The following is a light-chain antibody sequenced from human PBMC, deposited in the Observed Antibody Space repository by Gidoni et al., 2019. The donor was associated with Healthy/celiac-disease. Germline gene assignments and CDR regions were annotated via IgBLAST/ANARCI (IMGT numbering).Light chain of an antibody. CDR1: QGISSY. CDR2: AAS. V-gene: IGKV1-8*01. Sequence: AIRMTQYPSSFSASTGDRVTITCRASQGISSYLAWYQQKPGKAPKLLLYAASTLQSGVPSRFSGSGSGTDFTLTISCLQSEDFATYYCQQYYRYPYTFGQGTKLEIK. J-gene: IGKJ2*01. CDR3: QQYYRYPYT.